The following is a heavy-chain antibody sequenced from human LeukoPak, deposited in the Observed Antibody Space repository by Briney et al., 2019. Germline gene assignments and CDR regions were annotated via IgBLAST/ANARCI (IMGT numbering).Heavy chain of an antibody. CDR3: ARGARKADDYRGFFDS. CDR2: ISYDGSNK. V-gene: IGHV3-30*04. D-gene: IGHD4-11*01. CDR1: GFIFNNYA. Sequence: GGSLRLSCAASGFIFNNYAMHWARQAPGKGLEWVAVISYDGSNKDYPDSVKGRFTISRDNSKHTLYLQMNSLRAEDTAVYYCARGARKADDYRGFFDSWGQGTLVTVSS. J-gene: IGHJ4*02.